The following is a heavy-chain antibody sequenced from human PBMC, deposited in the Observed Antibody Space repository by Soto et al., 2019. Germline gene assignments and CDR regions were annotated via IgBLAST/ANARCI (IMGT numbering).Heavy chain of an antibody. CDR1: GYTFTIYG. J-gene: IGHJ6*02. Sequence: QVQLVQSGGEVKKPGASVNVSCKASGYTFTIYGINWVRQAPGQGLEWMGWISPDNGNTNYAQKLQGRVTMTTDTPKSTDYMELRSLRSDDTAVYYCARSLGYSGYAGMDVWGQGTTVTVSS. CDR3: ARSLGYSGYAGMDV. D-gene: IGHD5-12*01. V-gene: IGHV1-18*01. CDR2: ISPDNGNT.